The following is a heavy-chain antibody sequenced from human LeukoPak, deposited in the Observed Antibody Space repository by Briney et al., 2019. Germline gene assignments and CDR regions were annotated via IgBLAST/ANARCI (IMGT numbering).Heavy chain of an antibody. D-gene: IGHD3-10*01. V-gene: IGHV4-4*02. Sequence: PGGSLRLSCAASGFTFSDYYMSWVRQPPGKGLEWIGEIYHSGSTNYNPSLKSRVTISVDKSKNQFSLKLSSVTAADTAVYYCARVSTMVRGVTDYWGQGTLVTVSS. J-gene: IGHJ4*02. CDR1: GFTFSDYY. CDR2: IYHSGST. CDR3: ARVSTMVRGVTDY.